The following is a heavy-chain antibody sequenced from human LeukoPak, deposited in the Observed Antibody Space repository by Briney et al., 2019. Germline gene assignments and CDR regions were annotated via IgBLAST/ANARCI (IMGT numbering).Heavy chain of an antibody. CDR3: ARGEAYFDLGY. CDR2: ISSSSGTI. V-gene: IGHV3-48*04. D-gene: IGHD2/OR15-2a*01. Sequence: GGSLRLSCAASGFTFSSYNMNWVRQAPGKGLEWVSFISSSSGTIYYADSVKGRFIISRDNAKNSLYLQMNSLRAEDTAVYYCARGEAYFDLGYWGQGTLVTVSS. J-gene: IGHJ4*02. CDR1: GFTFSSYN.